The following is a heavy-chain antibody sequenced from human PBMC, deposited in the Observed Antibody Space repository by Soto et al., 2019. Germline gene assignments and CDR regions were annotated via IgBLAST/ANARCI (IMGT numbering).Heavy chain of an antibody. V-gene: IGHV4-59*12. J-gene: IGHJ6*02. CDR2: IYHSGST. CDR1: GSSIDYYY. D-gene: IGHD5-18*01. Sequence: SETLSLTCTVSGSSIDYYYWTWIRQPPGKGLEWIGYIYHSGSTYYNPSLKSRVTISVDRSKNQFSLKLSSVTAADTAVYYCARVGSGGYSYGYYGMDVWGQGATVTVSS. CDR3: ARVGSGGYSYGYYGMDV.